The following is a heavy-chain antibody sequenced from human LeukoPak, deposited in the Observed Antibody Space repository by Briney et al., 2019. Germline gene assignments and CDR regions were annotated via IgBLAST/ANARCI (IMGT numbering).Heavy chain of an antibody. CDR2: IYHSGST. CDR3: ARVRPIPPRLYYDFWSGPYYFDY. CDR1: GGSISSGDYS. V-gene: IGHV4-30-2*01. Sequence: SETLSLTCAVSGGSISSGDYSWSWIRQPPGKGLEWIGYIYHSGSTYYNPSLKSRVTISVDRSKNQFSLKLNSVTAADTAVYYCARVRPIPPRLYYDFWSGPYYFDYWGQGTLVTVSS. D-gene: IGHD3-3*01. J-gene: IGHJ4*02.